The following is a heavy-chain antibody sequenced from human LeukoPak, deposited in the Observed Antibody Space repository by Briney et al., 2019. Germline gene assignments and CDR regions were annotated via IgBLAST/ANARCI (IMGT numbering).Heavy chain of an antibody. J-gene: IGHJ6*03. Sequence: QSGGSLRLSCAASGFTVSSNYMRWVRQAPGKGLEWVSVIYSGGSTYYADSVKGRFTISRDNSKNTLYLQMNSLRAEDTAVYYCARGGAVPAAMGDYYYYYYMDVWGKGTTVTVSS. D-gene: IGHD2-2*01. CDR3: ARGGAVPAAMGDYYYYYYMDV. V-gene: IGHV3-53*01. CDR1: GFTVSSNY. CDR2: IYSGGST.